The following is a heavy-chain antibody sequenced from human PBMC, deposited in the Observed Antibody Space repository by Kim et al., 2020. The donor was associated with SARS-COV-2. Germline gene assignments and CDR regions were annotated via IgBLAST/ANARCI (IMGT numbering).Heavy chain of an antibody. J-gene: IGHJ4*02. D-gene: IGHD3-16*01. Sequence: GGGLEWVSRINSDGTTTNYADSVKGRFSISRDNAKNTLYLQMTSLRAEDTAIYYCARPLYDYVWGTYWGQGTLVTVSS. CDR2: INSDGTTT. CDR3: ARPLYDYVWGTY. V-gene: IGHV3-74*01.